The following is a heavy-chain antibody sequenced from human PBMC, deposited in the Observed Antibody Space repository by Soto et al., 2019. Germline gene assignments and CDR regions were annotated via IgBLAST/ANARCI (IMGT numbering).Heavy chain of an antibody. CDR2: IYYAGST. CDR1: GGSMSSSSYY. D-gene: IGHD3-3*01. V-gene: IGHV4-39*01. J-gene: IGHJ4*02. Sequence: QLQLQESGPGLVKPSETLSLTCTVSGGSMSSSSYYWGWIRQPPGKGLELIGTIYYAGSTYYNPSLKSRVTISVDTSKNQFSLKLRSVTAADTAVYYCARPGFSAAGDYWGQGTLVTVSS. CDR3: ARPGFSAAGDY.